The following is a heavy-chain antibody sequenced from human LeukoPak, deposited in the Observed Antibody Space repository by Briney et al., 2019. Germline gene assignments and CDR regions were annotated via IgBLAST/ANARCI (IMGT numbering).Heavy chain of an antibody. D-gene: IGHD6-13*01. CDR2: IIPIFGTA. CDR1: GGTFSSYA. Sequence: GASVKVSCKASGGTFSSYAISWVRQAPGQGLEWMGGIIPIFGTANYAQKFQGRVTITADKSTSTAYMELSSLRSEDTAVYYCARSIAAAVPGWFDPWGQGTLVTVSS. V-gene: IGHV1-69*06. CDR3: ARSIAAAVPGWFDP. J-gene: IGHJ5*02.